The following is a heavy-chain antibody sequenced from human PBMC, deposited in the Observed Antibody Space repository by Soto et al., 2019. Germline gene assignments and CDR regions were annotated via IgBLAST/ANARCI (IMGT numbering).Heavy chain of an antibody. D-gene: IGHD3-10*01. V-gene: IGHV3-74*01. CDR3: ARGIFGSGTANDY. CDR2: INGDGSGT. CDR1: GFTFSGSW. J-gene: IGHJ4*02. Sequence: EVQLVESGGGLVQPGGSLRLSCAASGFTFSGSWMHWVRQAPGKGLVWVSRINGDGSGTSYADFVKGRFTISRDDAKNTLFLQMNGLRAEDTAVYYCARGIFGSGTANDYWGQGTLVTVSP.